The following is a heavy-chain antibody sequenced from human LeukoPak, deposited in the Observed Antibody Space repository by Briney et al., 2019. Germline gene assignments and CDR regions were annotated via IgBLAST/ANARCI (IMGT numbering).Heavy chain of an antibody. J-gene: IGHJ4*02. V-gene: IGHV4-59*12. CDR2: IYYSGST. D-gene: IGHD3-22*01. CDR3: ARRGGRRKDYYDSSGYYPD. Sequence: SETLSLTCTVSGCSISSYYWSWIRQPPGKGLEWIGYIYYSGSTNYNPSLKSRVTISVDTSKNQFSLKLSSVTAADTAVYYCARRGGRRKDYYDSSGYYPDWGQGTLVTVSS. CDR1: GCSISSYY.